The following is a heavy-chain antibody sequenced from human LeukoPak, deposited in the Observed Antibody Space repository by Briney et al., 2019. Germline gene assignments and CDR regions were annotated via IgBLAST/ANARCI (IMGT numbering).Heavy chain of an antibody. CDR1: GFTFSSYA. CDR2: ISYDGGNK. CDR3: ARDWDIAAAGTDY. V-gene: IGHV3-30-3*01. J-gene: IGHJ4*02. Sequence: PGGSLRLSCAASGFTFSSYAMHWVRQAPGKGLEWVAVISYDGGNKYYADSVKGRFTISRDNSKNTLYLQMNSLRAEDTAVYYCARDWDIAAAGTDYWGQGTLVTVSS. D-gene: IGHD6-13*01.